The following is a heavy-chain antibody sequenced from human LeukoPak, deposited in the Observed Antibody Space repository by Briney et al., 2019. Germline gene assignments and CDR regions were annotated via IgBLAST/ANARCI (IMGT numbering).Heavy chain of an antibody. CDR1: GYTFTSYD. CDR2: MNPNSGNT. V-gene: IGHV1-8*01. J-gene: IGHJ4*02. Sequence: VASVKVSCKASGYTFTSYDINWVRQATGQGLEWMGWMNPNSGNTGYAQKFQGRVSMTSNTSISTVYMELSSLRSEDTAVYYCARGLRREQQLLRAFDDWGQGTLVTVSS. CDR3: ARGLRREQQLLRAFDD. D-gene: IGHD6-13*01.